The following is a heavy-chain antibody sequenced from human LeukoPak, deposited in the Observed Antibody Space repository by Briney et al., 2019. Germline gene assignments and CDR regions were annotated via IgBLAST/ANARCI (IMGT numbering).Heavy chain of an antibody. CDR3: AGSPYYDSSGYYDN. V-gene: IGHV3-21*01. J-gene: IGHJ4*02. D-gene: IGHD3-22*01. CDR2: ISSRSSYI. Sequence: PGGSLRPSCAASGFTFSTYSMNWVRQAPGKGLEWVSSISSRSSYIYYADSVKGRFTISRDNAKNSLYLQMNSLRAEDTAVYYCAGSPYYDSSGYYDNWGQGTLVTVSS. CDR1: GFTFSTYS.